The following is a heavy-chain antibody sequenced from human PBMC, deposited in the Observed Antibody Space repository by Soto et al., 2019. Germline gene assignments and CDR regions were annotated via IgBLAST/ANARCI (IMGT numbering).Heavy chain of an antibody. CDR1: GFSLSTTEEG. CDR3: SHGSCFGADCYPNPDLEF. D-gene: IGHD2-21*02. Sequence: QITLKESGPTLVKPTQTLTLTCTFSGFSLSTTEEGVGWIRQPPGKALEWLPLIYWDDDKRYSPSLKTRLTIPKDTSKNQVVLTVPNVDPVDTATYYCSHGSCFGADCYPNPDLEFWGQGILVTVSS. J-gene: IGHJ4*02. CDR2: IYWDDDK. V-gene: IGHV2-5*02.